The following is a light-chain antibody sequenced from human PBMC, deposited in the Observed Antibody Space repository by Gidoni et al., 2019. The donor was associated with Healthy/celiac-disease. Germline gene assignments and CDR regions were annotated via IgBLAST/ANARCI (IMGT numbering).Light chain of an antibody. CDR3: SSYAGSNILV. Sequence: QPALTQPPTASGSPGPSATISCTGTSSDVGGYNYVSWYQQHPGKAPKLMIYEVSKRPSGVPDRFSGSKSGNTASLTVSALQAEDEADYYCSSYAGSNILVFGGGTKLTVL. V-gene: IGLV2-8*01. CDR2: EVS. CDR1: SSDVGGYNY. J-gene: IGLJ2*01.